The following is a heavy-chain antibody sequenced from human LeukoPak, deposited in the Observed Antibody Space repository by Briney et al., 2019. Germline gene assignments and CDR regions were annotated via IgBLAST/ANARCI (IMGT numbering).Heavy chain of an antibody. CDR3: ARGPFHSSSSEKPYYYYYGMDV. D-gene: IGHD6-6*01. V-gene: IGHV1-18*01. CDR1: GYTFTSYG. J-gene: IGHJ6*02. CDR2: ISAYNGNT. Sequence: ASVKVSCKASGYTFTSYGISWVRQAPGQGLEWMGWISAYNGNTNYAQKLQGRVTMTTDTSTSTAYMELRSLRSDDTAVYYCARGPFHSSSSEKPYYYYYGMDVWGQGTTVTVSS.